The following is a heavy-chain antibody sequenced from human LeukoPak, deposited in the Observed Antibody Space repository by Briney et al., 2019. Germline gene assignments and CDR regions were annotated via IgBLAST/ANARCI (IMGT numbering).Heavy chain of an antibody. V-gene: IGHV3-21*01. CDR1: GFTVSSNY. CDR2: ISSSSSYI. Sequence: NPGGSLRLSCAASGFTVSSNYMSWVRQAPGKGLEWVSSISSSSSYIYYADSVKGRFTISRDNAKNSLYLQMNSLRAEDTAVYYCARDYCSGGSCSSDYWGQGTLVTVSS. J-gene: IGHJ4*02. D-gene: IGHD2-15*01. CDR3: ARDYCSGGSCSSDY.